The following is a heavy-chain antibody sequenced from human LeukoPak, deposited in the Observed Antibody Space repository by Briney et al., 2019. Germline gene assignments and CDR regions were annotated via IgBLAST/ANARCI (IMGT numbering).Heavy chain of an antibody. CDR1: GFTFSTYG. Sequence: PGRSLRLSCEASGFTFSTYGMHWVRQAPGKGLEWVAVISYDGSNKYYADSVKGRFTISRDNSKNTLYLQMNSLRAEDTAVYYCARRGGLEMATTNYFDYWGQGTLVTVSS. CDR2: ISYDGSNK. CDR3: ARRGGLEMATTNYFDY. V-gene: IGHV3-30*19. J-gene: IGHJ4*02. D-gene: IGHD5-24*01.